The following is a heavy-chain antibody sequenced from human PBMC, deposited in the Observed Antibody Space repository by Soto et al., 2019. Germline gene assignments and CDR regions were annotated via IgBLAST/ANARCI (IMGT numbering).Heavy chain of an antibody. V-gene: IGHV4-4*02. J-gene: IGHJ1*01. CDR3: ARDREVAATGRYFPH. Sequence: QVQLLESGPGLVKPSGALCLTCAVSGGSISSSNWWSWVRQPPGKGLEWIGEIDHSGSTNYNPSLKSRVTISVDKSKNQFSLNLTSVTAADTAVYYCARDREVAATGRYFPHWGQGTLVTVSS. D-gene: IGHD2-15*01. CDR2: IDHSGST. CDR1: GGSISSSNW.